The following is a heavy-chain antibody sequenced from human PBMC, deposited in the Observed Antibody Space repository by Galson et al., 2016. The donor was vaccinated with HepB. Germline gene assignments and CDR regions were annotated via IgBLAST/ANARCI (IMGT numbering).Heavy chain of an antibody. D-gene: IGHD4-11*01. J-gene: IGHJ5*02. CDR1: GGSIITTTYY. Sequence: ETLSLTCTVSGGSIITTTYYWSWIRQPPGKGLEWIGSIYSSGSTYNNPSLELRVPISVDTAKNQFFLELRSLTAPDTAVYYCARHTWRITTPNWFDPWGQGTLVTVSS. V-gene: IGHV4-39*01. CDR2: IYSSGST. CDR3: ARHTWRITTPNWFDP.